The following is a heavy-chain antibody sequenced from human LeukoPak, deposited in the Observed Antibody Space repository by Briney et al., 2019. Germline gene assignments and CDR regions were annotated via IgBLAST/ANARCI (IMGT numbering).Heavy chain of an antibody. CDR1: GFTFYDYA. D-gene: IGHD5-24*01. J-gene: IGHJ4*02. Sequence: GGSLRLSCAASGFTFYDYAMHWVRQAPGKGLEWVSLIIANGGTTHYADSVKGRFTISRDNTINSLYLQMNSLRTEDTALYHCAKVSEMATQWGDFDYWGQGALVTVSS. CDR2: IIANGGTT. V-gene: IGHV3-43*02. CDR3: AKVSEMATQWGDFDY.